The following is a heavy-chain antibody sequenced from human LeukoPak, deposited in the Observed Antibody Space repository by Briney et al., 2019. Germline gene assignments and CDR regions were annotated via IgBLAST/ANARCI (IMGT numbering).Heavy chain of an antibody. CDR2: INHSGST. Sequence: SETLSLTCAVYGGSFSGYYWSWIRQPPGKGLEWIGEINHSGSTNYNPSLKSRVTISVDTSKNQSSLKLSSVTAADTAVYYCARHVAYRPYYYYYYMDVWGKGTTVTIPS. CDR1: GGSFSGYY. D-gene: IGHD3-16*02. V-gene: IGHV4-34*01. J-gene: IGHJ6*03. CDR3: ARHVAYRPYYYYYYMDV.